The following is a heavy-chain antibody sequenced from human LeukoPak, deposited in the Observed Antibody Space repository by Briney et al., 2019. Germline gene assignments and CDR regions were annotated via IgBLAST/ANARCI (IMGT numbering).Heavy chain of an antibody. Sequence: QPGGSLRLSCAASGFTFSNYAMSWVRQAPGKGLEWVSGISGRGGTTYYADSVKGRATISRDNSKNTLDLQMTSLTAEDTALYYCAKDIRLGVTQPYYFDSWGQGAPVTVSS. CDR3: AKDIRLGVTQPYYFDS. CDR1: GFTFSNYA. V-gene: IGHV3-23*01. J-gene: IGHJ4*02. CDR2: ISGRGGTT. D-gene: IGHD1-26*01.